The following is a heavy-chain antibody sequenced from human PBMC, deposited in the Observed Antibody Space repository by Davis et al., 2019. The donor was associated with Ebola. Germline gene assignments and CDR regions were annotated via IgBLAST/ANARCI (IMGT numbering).Heavy chain of an antibody. D-gene: IGHD2-21*01. CDR1: VITFSSYA. J-gene: IGHJ4*02. Sequence: GGSLRLSCADSVITFSSYAMTWVRQAPGKGLEWVSAISGSGGSTYYADSVKGRFTISRDNSKNTLYLQMNSLRAEDTAVYYCAKDRWGYSPDYWGQGTLVTVSS. CDR2: ISGSGGST. V-gene: IGHV3-23*01. CDR3: AKDRWGYSPDY.